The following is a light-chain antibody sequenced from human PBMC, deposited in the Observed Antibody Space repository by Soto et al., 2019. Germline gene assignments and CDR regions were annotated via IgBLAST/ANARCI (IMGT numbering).Light chain of an antibody. CDR1: SSNIGGGYD. CDR3: QCYDSSLSVVV. Sequence: QSALTQPPSVSGAPGQTVTISCTGSSSNIGGGYDVHWYRQLPGTAPKLLIYGNSNRPSGVPDRFSASKSGTSASLPITGLQPNDEAAYYCQCYDSSLSVVVFGGGTKLTVL. J-gene: IGLJ2*01. V-gene: IGLV1-40*01. CDR2: GNS.